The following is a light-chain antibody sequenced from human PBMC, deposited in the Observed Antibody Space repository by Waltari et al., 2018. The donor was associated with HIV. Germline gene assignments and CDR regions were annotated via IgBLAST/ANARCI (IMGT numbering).Light chain of an antibody. V-gene: IGLV2-23*02. Sequence: QSALTQPASVSGSPGQSITLSCTGTISAVGGYNYVSWYQQHPGKAPKLMIYDVSKRPSGVSNRFSGSKSGNTASLTISGLQAEDEADYYCCSYAGSSTYVFGTGTKVTVL. J-gene: IGLJ1*01. CDR3: CSYAGSSTYV. CDR1: ISAVGGYNY. CDR2: DVS.